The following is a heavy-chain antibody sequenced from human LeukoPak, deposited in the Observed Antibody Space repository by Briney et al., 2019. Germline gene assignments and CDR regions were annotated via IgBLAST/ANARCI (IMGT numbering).Heavy chain of an antibody. D-gene: IGHD1-26*01. CDR3: ARGWEESGMDV. J-gene: IGHJ6*02. CDR2: ISSSSSYI. Sequence: GGSLRLSCAASGFTFSSYSMNWVRQAPGKGLEWVSSISSSSSYIYYADSVKGRFTISRDNAKNPLYLQMNSLRAEDTAVYYCARGWEESGMDVWGQGTTVTVSS. V-gene: IGHV3-21*01. CDR1: GFTFSSYS.